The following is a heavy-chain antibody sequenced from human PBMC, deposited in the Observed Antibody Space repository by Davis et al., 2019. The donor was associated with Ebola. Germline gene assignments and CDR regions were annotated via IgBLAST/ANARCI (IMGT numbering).Heavy chain of an antibody. CDR3: ARDLFRRGTGGMDV. Sequence: GESLKISCAASGFTFSSYGMHWVRQAPGKGLEWVAVIWYDGSNKYYADSVKGRFTISRDNSKNTLYLQMNSLRAEDTAVYYCARDLFRRGTGGMDVWGQGTTVTVSS. CDR1: GFTFSSYG. J-gene: IGHJ6*02. D-gene: IGHD3-3*01. V-gene: IGHV3-33*01. CDR2: IWYDGSNK.